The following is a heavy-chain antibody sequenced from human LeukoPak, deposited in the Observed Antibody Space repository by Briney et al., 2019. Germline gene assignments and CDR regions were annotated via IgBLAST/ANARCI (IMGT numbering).Heavy chain of an antibody. Sequence: GESLKISCKGSVYSFTSYWIGWVRQMPGKGLEWMGIIYPGDSDTRYSPSLQGQVTISADKSISTAYLQWSSLKASDTAMYCGRHFYYDSSGNYGDNAFDIWGQGTMVTVSS. CDR1: VYSFTSYW. J-gene: IGHJ3*02. CDR3: GRHFYYDSSGNYGDNAFDI. D-gene: IGHD3-22*01. V-gene: IGHV5-51*01. CDR2: IYPGDSDT.